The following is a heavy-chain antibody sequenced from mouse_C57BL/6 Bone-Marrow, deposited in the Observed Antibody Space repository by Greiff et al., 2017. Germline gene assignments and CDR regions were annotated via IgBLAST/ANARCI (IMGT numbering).Heavy chain of an antibody. J-gene: IGHJ2*01. V-gene: IGHV1-59*01. CDR2: IDPSDSYT. Sequence: QVQLQQPGAELVRPGTSVKLSCKASGYTFTSYWMHWVKQRPGQGLEWIGVIDPSDSYTNYNQKFKGKATLTVDTSSSTTYMQLSSLTSEDSAVYYCARWGGKNYWGKGTTLTVSS. D-gene: IGHD2-1*01. CDR3: ARWGGKNY. CDR1: GYTFTSYW.